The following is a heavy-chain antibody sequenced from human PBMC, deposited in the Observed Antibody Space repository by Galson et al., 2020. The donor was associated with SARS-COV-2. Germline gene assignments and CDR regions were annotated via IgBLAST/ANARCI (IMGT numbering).Heavy chain of an antibody. D-gene: IGHD3-10*01. Sequence: TGGSLRLSCAASGLIFSSYAMSWVRQAPGKGLEWVSAISRSGDNTHHADSVKGRSTITRDNSKNTLYLQINCLRAGDTAVYPCAKGRPYDSGSYLESWGQGTLVTVSS. CDR1: GLIFSSYA. J-gene: IGHJ4*02. V-gene: IGHV3-23*01. CDR3: AKGRPYDSGSYLES. CDR2: ISRSGDNT.